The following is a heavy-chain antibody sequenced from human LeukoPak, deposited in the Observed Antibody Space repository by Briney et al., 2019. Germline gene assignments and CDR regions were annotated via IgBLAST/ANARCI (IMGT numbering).Heavy chain of an antibody. CDR3: ARGLSSSWSKHFDY. V-gene: IGHV3-21*01. Sequence: GGPLRLSCAASGYTFSRYSMNWVPHAPGKGLEWVSSISSSSSDIYYEDSVKGRFTISRDNAKNSLYLQMNSLRAEDTAVYYCARGLSSSWSKHFDYWGQGTLVTVSS. CDR1: GYTFSRYS. D-gene: IGHD6-13*01. CDR2: ISSSSSDI. J-gene: IGHJ4*02.